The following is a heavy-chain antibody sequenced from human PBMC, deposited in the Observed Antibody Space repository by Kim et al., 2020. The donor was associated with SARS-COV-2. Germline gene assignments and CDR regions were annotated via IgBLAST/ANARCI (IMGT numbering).Heavy chain of an antibody. CDR1: GGSISSYY. CDR2: IYYSGST. D-gene: IGHD5-12*01. V-gene: IGHV4-59*13. CDR3: ARGPRLNGWLQLTNYFDY. J-gene: IGHJ4*02. Sequence: PSETLSLTCTVSGGSISSYYWSWIRQPPGKGLEWIGYIYYSGSTNYNPSLKSRVTISVDTSKNQFSLKLSSVTAADTAVYYCARGPRLNGWLQLTNYFDYWGQGTLVTVSS.